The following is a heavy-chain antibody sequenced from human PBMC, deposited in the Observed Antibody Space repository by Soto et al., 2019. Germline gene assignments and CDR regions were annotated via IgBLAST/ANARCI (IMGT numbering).Heavy chain of an antibody. Sequence: SETLSLTCAVSGGSISSGGYSWSWIRQPPGKGLEWIGYIYHTWNTYYNPSLESRVTISVDRSRNQLSLELTSVTAADTAVYYCARFRGTAILDYWGQGTLVTVSS. CDR3: ARFRGTAILDY. J-gene: IGHJ4*02. V-gene: IGHV4-30-2*01. D-gene: IGHD2-2*02. CDR1: GGSISSGGYS. CDR2: IYHTWNT.